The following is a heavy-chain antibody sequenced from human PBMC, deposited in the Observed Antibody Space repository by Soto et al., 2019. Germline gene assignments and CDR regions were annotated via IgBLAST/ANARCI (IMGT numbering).Heavy chain of an antibody. CDR1: GFTFSSYA. Sequence: PGGSLRLSCAASGFTFSSYAMSWARQAPGKGLEWVSAISGSGGSTYYADSVKGRFTISRDNSKNTLYLQMNSLRAEDTAVYYCAKGYYYESSGYWFDYWGQGTLVTVSS. CDR3: AKGYYYESSGYWFDY. J-gene: IGHJ4*02. D-gene: IGHD3-22*01. CDR2: ISGSGGST. V-gene: IGHV3-23*01.